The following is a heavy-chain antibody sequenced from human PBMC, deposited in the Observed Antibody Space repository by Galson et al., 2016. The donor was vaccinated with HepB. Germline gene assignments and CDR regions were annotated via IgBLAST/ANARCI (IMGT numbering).Heavy chain of an antibody. CDR1: GFSFSSFA. D-gene: IGHD3-10*01. CDR2: ISYDGTNN. V-gene: IGHV3-30*04. J-gene: IGHJ3*01. CDR3: ARDRPPLGRGVVGVFDL. Sequence: LRLSCAASGFSFSSFAMNWVRQAPGKGLEWVSFISYDGTNNYYADSVKGRFTISRDNSKNTLHLQMSSLRDEDTAVYYCARDRPPLGRGVVGVFDLWGQGTMVTVSS.